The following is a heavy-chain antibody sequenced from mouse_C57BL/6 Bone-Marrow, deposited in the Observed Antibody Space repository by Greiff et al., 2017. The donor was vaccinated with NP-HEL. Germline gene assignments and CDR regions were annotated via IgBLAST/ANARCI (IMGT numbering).Heavy chain of an antibody. CDR3: TLIITTVVVDY. CDR2: IDPETCGT. Sequence: LTPVHGLEWIGAIDPETCGTAYNQKFKGKATLTADKSSSTAYMELRSLTSEDSAVYYCTLIITTVVVDYWGQGTTLTVSS. V-gene: IGHV1-23*01. D-gene: IGHD1-1*01. J-gene: IGHJ2*01.